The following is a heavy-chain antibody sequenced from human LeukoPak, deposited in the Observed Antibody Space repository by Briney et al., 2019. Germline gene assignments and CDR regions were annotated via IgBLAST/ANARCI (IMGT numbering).Heavy chain of an antibody. D-gene: IGHD3-10*01. Sequence: GGSLRLSCAASGFTFSSYGMHWVRQAPGKGLEWVAVISYDGSNKYYADSVKGRFTISRDNAKNSLYLQMNSLRAEDTAVYYCARAPSYYGSGLSGMDVWGQGTTVTVSS. CDR3: ARAPSYYGSGLSGMDV. V-gene: IGHV3-30*03. CDR2: ISYDGSNK. CDR1: GFTFSSYG. J-gene: IGHJ6*02.